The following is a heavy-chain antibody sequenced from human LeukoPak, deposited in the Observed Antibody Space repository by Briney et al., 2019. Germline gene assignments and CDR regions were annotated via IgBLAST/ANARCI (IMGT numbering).Heavy chain of an antibody. V-gene: IGHV1-18*01. CDR1: GGTFSSYA. CDR2: ISAYSGNT. Sequence: AASVKVSCKASGGTFSSYAISWVRQAPGQGLEWMGWISAYSGNTNYAQKLQGRVTMTTDTSTSTAYMELRSLRSDDTAVYYCARVTRAYSSSSPWDYYYYMDVWGKGTSVTVSS. CDR3: ARVTRAYSSSSPWDYYYYMDV. D-gene: IGHD6-6*01. J-gene: IGHJ6*03.